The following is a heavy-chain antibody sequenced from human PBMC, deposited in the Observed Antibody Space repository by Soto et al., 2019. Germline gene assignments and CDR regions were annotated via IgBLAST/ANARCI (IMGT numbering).Heavy chain of an antibody. CDR1: GGSVSSGSYY. CDR2: IYYSGST. V-gene: IGHV4-61*01. Sequence: LSLTCTVSGGSVSSGSYYWSWIRQPPGKGLEWIGYIYYSGSTNYNPSLKSRVTISVDTSKNQFSLKLSSVTAADTAVYYCARDRGVLTGTVGDMDVWGQGTTVTVSS. D-gene: IGHD1-20*01. CDR3: ARDRGVLTGTVGDMDV. J-gene: IGHJ6*02.